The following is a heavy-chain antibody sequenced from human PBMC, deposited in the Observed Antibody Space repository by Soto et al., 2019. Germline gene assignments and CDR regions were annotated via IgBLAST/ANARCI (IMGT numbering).Heavy chain of an antibody. CDR3: ARAPWDYDSNGSYSTV. D-gene: IGHD3-22*01. CDR2: FDPEGGEA. Sequence: GASVKVSCKISGHPLTEFSIRWVRQAPGKGLEWMGGFDPEGGEAIYAQNGHGRVTVTEDKVTDTAYMRLSGLKSDVTAIYYCARAPWDYDSNGSYSTVWGQGTLVTVPS. CDR1: GHPLTEFS. V-gene: IGHV1-24*01. J-gene: IGHJ4*02.